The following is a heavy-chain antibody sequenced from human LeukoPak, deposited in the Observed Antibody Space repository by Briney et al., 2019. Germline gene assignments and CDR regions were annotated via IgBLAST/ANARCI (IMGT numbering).Heavy chain of an antibody. V-gene: IGHV1-8*03. CDR2: MNPNSGNT. J-gene: IGHJ3*02. CDR1: GYTFTSYD. Sequence: ASVKVSCKASGYTFTSYDINWVRQATGQGLEWMGWMNPNSGNTDYAQKFQGRVTITRSTSMSTAYMGLGSLRSEDTAVYYCARQRDSFDIWGQGTTVTASS. D-gene: IGHD3-22*01. CDR3: ARQRDSFDI.